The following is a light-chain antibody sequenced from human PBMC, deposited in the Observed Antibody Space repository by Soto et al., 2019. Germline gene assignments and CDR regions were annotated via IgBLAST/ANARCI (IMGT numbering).Light chain of an antibody. J-gene: IGKJ4*01. CDR1: QSVSSSY. Sequence: EIVLTQSPGTLSLSPGERATLSCRASQSVSSSYLAWYQQKPGQAPRLLIYGESSRATGIPDRFSDSGSGTDFTLSISRLEPEDFAVYYCQQHGSSPLTFGGGTKVDIK. CDR2: GES. CDR3: QQHGSSPLT. V-gene: IGKV3-20*01.